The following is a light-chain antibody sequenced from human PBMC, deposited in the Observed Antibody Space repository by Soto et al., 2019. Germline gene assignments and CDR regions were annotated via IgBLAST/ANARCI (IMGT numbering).Light chain of an antibody. CDR3: GTWVSSLSAGNV. J-gene: IGLJ1*01. CDR1: SSNIGNNY. V-gene: IGLV1-51*01. CDR2: DNN. Sequence: QSVLTQPPSVSAAPGQKVTISCSGSSSNIGNNYVSWYQQLPGTAPKLLIYDNNKRPSGIPDRFSASKSGTSATLGITGLQTGDEADYYCGTWVSSLSAGNVFGTGTKLTVL.